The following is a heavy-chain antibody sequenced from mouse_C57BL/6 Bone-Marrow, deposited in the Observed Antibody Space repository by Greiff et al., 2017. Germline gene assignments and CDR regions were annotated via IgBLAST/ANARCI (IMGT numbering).Heavy chain of an antibody. D-gene: IGHD2-3*01. J-gene: IGHJ2*01. CDR1: GYTFTNYW. CDR2: IYPGGGYT. CDR3: ARRWLLPYFDY. Sequence: VQLQQSGAELVRPGTSVKMSCKASGYTFTNYWIGWAKQRPGHGLEWIGDIYPGGGYTNYNDKFKGKATLTADKSSSTAYMQFSSLTSEDSAIYYCARRWLLPYFDYWGQGTTLTVSS. V-gene: IGHV1-63*01.